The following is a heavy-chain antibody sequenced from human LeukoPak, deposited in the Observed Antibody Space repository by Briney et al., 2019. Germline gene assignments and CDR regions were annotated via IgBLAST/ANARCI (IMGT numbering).Heavy chain of an antibody. CDR3: ARGLWIQPIPDGFDI. CDR1: GFTFSSYA. J-gene: IGHJ3*02. CDR2: ISYDGSNK. V-gene: IGHV3-30-3*01. Sequence: GGSLRLSCAASGFTFSSYAMHWVRQAPGKGLEWVAVISYDGSNKYYADSVKGRFTISRDNSKNTLYLQMNSLRAEDTAVYYCARGLWIQPIPDGFDIWGQGTMVTVSS. D-gene: IGHD5-18*01.